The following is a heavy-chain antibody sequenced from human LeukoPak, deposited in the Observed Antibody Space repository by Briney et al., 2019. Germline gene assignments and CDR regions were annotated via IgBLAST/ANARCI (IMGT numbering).Heavy chain of an antibody. CDR3: ARDLLNYYYYYGMDV. CDR2: ISSSSSTI. Sequence: PGGSLRLSCAASGFTFSSYSMNWVRQAPGKGLEWVSYISSSSSTIYYADSVKGRFTISRDNAKNSLYLQMSSLRAEDTAVYYCARDLLNYYYYYGMDVWGQGTTVTVSS. CDR1: GFTFSSYS. J-gene: IGHJ6*02. V-gene: IGHV3-48*01.